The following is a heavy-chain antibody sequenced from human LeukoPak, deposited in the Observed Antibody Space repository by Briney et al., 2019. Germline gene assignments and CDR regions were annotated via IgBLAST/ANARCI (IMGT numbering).Heavy chain of an antibody. CDR1: GGSFSGYY. CDR3: ARRGVRGVLKY. CDR2: INHSGST. V-gene: IGHV4-34*01. J-gene: IGHJ4*02. D-gene: IGHD3-10*01. Sequence: SETLSLTCAVYGGSFSGYYWSWIRQSPGKGPEWIGEINHSGSTNYNPSLKSRVTISVDTSKNQFSLKLSSVTAADTAVYYCARRGVRGVLKYWGQGTLVTVSS.